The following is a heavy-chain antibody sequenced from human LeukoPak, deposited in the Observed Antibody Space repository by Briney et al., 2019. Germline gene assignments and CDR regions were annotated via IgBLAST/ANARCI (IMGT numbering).Heavy chain of an antibody. J-gene: IGHJ4*02. Sequence: GGSLRLSCAASGFTFSSYWMSWVRQAPGKGLEWVSVIYSGGSTYYADSVKGRFTISRDNSKNTLYLQMNSLRAEDTAVYYCARDNSYGFFSFFDYWGQGTLVTVSS. V-gene: IGHV3-53*01. CDR2: IYSGGST. CDR3: ARDNSYGFFSFFDY. CDR1: GFTFSSYW. D-gene: IGHD5-18*01.